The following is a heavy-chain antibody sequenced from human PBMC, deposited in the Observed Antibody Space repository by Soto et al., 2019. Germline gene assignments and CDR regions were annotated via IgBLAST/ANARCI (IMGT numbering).Heavy chain of an antibody. Sequence: GSLRLSCAASGFTFSSYAMSWVRQAPGKGLEWVSAISGSGGSTCYADSVKGRFTISRDNSKNTLYLQMNSLRAEDTAVYYCAKGGSRLIVVVITWVDYWGQGTLVTVSS. D-gene: IGHD3-22*01. J-gene: IGHJ4*02. CDR2: ISGSGGST. V-gene: IGHV3-23*01. CDR1: GFTFSSYA. CDR3: AKGGSRLIVVVITWVDY.